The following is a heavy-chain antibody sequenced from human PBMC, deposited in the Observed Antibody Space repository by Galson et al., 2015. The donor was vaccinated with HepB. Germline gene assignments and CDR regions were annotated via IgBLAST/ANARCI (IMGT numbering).Heavy chain of an antibody. D-gene: IGHD2-15*01. V-gene: IGHV3-30-3*01. Sequence: SLRLSCAASGFTFSRFAMHWVRQAPGQGLEWVAVISYDGNNKYYADFVKDRFTISRDNSKNTLYLQVNSLTLEDTAVYYCARVDAGSSRRGFEYWGQGTLVTVSS. J-gene: IGHJ4*02. CDR2: ISYDGNNK. CDR1: GFTFSRFA. CDR3: ARVDAGSSRRGFEY.